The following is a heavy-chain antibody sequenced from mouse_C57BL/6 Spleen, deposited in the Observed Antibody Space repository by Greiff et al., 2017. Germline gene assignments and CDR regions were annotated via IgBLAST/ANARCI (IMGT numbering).Heavy chain of an antibody. V-gene: IGHV3-6*01. CDR3: ARDRVATDAMDY. CDR1: GYSITSGYY. Sequence: ESGPGLVKPSQSLSLTCSVTGYSITSGYYWNWIRQFPGNKLEWMGYISYDGSNNYNPSLKNRSSITRDTSKNQFVLKMNSVTTEDTATYYCARDRVATDAMDYWGQGTSVTVSS. CDR2: ISYDGSN. D-gene: IGHD1-1*02. J-gene: IGHJ4*01.